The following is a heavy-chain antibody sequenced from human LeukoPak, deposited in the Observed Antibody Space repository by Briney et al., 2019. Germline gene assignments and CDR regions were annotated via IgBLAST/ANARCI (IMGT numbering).Heavy chain of an antibody. CDR3: ASPEIGVAAAGTFDY. CDR1: GGTFSSYA. V-gene: IGHV1-69*13. Sequence: SVKVSCKASGGTFSSYAISWVRQAPGQGLEWMGGIIPIFGTANYAQKFQGRVTITADESTSTAYMELSSLRSEDTAVYYCASPEIGVAAAGTFDYWGQGTLVTVSS. D-gene: IGHD6-13*01. CDR2: IIPIFGTA. J-gene: IGHJ4*02.